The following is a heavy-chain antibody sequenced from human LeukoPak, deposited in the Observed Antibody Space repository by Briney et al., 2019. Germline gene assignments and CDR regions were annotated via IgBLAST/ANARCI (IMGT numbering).Heavy chain of an antibody. D-gene: IGHD5-24*01. CDR3: ARGRDGYNDAFDI. CDR1: GFTFSIYA. V-gene: IGHV3-30-3*01. J-gene: IGHJ3*02. Sequence: GGSLRLSCAASGFTFSIYAMHWVRQAPGKGLEWVAVISYDGSNKYYADSVKGRFTISRDNSKNTLYLQMNSLRAEDTAVYYCARGRDGYNDAFDIWGQGTMVTVSS. CDR2: ISYDGSNK.